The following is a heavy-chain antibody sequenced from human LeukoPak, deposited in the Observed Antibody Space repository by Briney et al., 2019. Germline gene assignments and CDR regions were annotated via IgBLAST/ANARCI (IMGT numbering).Heavy chain of an antibody. CDR3: ARDSLDSSSWPFDY. CDR2: SNAGNGNT. Sequence: ASVKVSCKASGYTFTSYAMHWVRQAPGQRLEWMGWSNAGNGNTKYSQEFQGRVTMTTDTSTSTAYMELRSLRSDDTAVYYCARDSLDSSSWPFDYWGQGTLVTVSS. J-gene: IGHJ4*02. V-gene: IGHV1-3*02. D-gene: IGHD6-13*01. CDR1: GYTFTSYA.